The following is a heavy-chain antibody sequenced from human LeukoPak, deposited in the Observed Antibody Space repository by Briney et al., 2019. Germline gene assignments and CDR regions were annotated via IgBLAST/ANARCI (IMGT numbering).Heavy chain of an antibody. CDR3: ARDYASDY. CDR2: IDTDGSIT. CDR1: GFTFSSYA. D-gene: IGHD3-10*01. V-gene: IGHV3-74*01. J-gene: IGHJ4*02. Sequence: PGGSLRLSCAASGFTFSSYAMSWVRQAPGKGLVWVSHIDTDGSITNYADSVKGRFTISRDNAMNTLYLQMSSLRAEDTAVYYCARDYASDYWGQGTLVTVSS.